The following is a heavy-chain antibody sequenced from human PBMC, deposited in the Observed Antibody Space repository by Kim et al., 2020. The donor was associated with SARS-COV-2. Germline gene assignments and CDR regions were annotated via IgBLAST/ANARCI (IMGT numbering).Heavy chain of an antibody. Sequence: AVSVKSRITINPDTSKNQFSLQLNSVTPEDTAVYYCARVGANYYYYGMDVWGQGTTVTVSS. J-gene: IGHJ6*02. CDR3: ARVGANYYYYGMDV. D-gene: IGHD1-26*01. V-gene: IGHV6-1*01.